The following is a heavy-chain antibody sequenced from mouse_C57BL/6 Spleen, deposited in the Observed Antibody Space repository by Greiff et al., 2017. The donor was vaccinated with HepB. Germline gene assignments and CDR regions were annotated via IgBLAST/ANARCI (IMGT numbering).Heavy chain of an antibody. CDR2: ISDGGSYT. V-gene: IGHV5-4*03. CDR1: GFTFSSYA. J-gene: IGHJ4*01. D-gene: IGHD1-1*02. Sequence: DVKLVESGGGLVKPGGSLKLSCAASGFTFSSYAMSWVRQTPEKRLEWVATISDGGSYTYYPDNVKGRFTISRDNAKNNLYLQMSHLKSEDTAMYYCTRYGPRAMDYWGQGTSVTVSS. CDR3: TRYGPRAMDY.